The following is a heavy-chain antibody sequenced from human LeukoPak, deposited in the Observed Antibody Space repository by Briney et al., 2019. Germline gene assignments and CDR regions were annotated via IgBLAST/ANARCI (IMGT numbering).Heavy chain of an antibody. CDR2: INPDGTDT. D-gene: IGHD3-10*01. V-gene: IGHV3-74*01. Sequence: GGSLGLSCAASGFTFSTYWLYWLRQAPGKGLMWVSRINPDGTDTIYADSVQGRFTISRDNAKNTLYLQMNSLRAEDTAVYYCARDRVAMVRGVISGFDYWGQGTLVTVSS. CDR1: GFTFSTYW. J-gene: IGHJ4*02. CDR3: ARDRVAMVRGVISGFDY.